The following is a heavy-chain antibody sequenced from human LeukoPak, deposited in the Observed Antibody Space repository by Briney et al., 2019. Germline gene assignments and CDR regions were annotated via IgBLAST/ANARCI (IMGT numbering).Heavy chain of an antibody. D-gene: IGHD3-10*01. J-gene: IGHJ5*02. CDR1: GASISNNKYF. V-gene: IGHV4-39*01. CDR3: ARLSDRDPQHWFDP. Sequence: PSETLSLTCAVSGASISNNKYFWAWIRRPPGKGLEWIGTVYYIGTTFYSPSLKSRLTLSVDTSKNQFSLKLGSVTAADTSVYYCARLSDRDPQHWFDPWGQGILVTVSS. CDR2: VYYIGTT.